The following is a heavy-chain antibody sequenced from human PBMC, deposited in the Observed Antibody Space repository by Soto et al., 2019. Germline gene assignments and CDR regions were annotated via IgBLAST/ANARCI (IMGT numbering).Heavy chain of an antibody. CDR2: IIPIFGTA. D-gene: IGHD1-7*01. J-gene: IGHJ5*02. CDR1: GGTFSSYA. V-gene: IGHV1-69*01. Sequence: EASVKVSCKASGGTFSSYAISWVRQAPGQGLEWMGGIIPIFGTANYAQKFQGRVTITADESTSTAYMELSSLRSEDTAVYYCARDRYEGLELRRSVLFVGSGPNWFAPWGQGTLVTVSS. CDR3: ARDRYEGLELRRSVLFVGSGPNWFAP.